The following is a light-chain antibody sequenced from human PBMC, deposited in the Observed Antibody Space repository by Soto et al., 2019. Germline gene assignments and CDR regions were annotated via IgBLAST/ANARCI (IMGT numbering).Light chain of an antibody. CDR2: WAS. CDR1: QSVLYSSNNKNY. J-gene: IGKJ1*01. CDR3: QQYYCTPPWT. V-gene: IGKV4-1*01. Sequence: DIVMTQSPDSLAVSLGERAALNCKSSQSVLYSSNNKNYLAWYQQKPGQPPKLLIYWASTRESGVPDRFSGSGSGTDFTLTSSSLQAEDLAVYYCQQYYCTPPWTFGQGTKVKIK.